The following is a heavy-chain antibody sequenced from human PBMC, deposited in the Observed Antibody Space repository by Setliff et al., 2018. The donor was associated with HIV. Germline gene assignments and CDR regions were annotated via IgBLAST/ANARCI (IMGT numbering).Heavy chain of an antibody. J-gene: IGHJ3*01. CDR2: IAPNLRMP. V-gene: IGHV1-69*10. Sequence: ASVKVSCKTSGRTFNTYPIAWVRQAPGQGLEWMGGIAPNLRMPNYIQKFKGRLTITADESTSTVYMELTNLRSEDTAMYYCAREKSPVLEYFDWLKPRHVFDVWGKGTVVTVSS. CDR1: GRTFNTYP. CDR3: AREKSPVLEYFDWLKPRHVFDV. D-gene: IGHD3-9*01.